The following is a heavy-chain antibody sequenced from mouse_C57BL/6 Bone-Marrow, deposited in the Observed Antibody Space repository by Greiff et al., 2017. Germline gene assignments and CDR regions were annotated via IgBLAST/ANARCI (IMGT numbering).Heavy chain of an antibody. D-gene: IGHD4-1*01. CDR3: ARSGGTDYFDY. Sequence: VQLQQPGAELVRPGSSVKLSCKASGYTFTSYWMHWVKQRPIQGLEWIGNIDPSDSETHYNQKFKDKATLTVDKSSSTAYMQLSSLTSEDSAVYYCARSGGTDYFDYWGQGTTLTVSS. V-gene: IGHV1-52*01. CDR2: IDPSDSET. J-gene: IGHJ2*01. CDR1: GYTFTSYW.